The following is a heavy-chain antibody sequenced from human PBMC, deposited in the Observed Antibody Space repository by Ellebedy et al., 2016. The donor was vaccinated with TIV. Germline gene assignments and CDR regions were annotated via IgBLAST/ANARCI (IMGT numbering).Heavy chain of an antibody. CDR1: GLSFSNNW. Sequence: GESLKISCTASGLSFSNNWMNWVRQAPGKGLEWVAVIWYDGSNKYYADSVKGRFTISRDISKNTLYLQMNSLRAEDTAVYYCARDSSSGSWYYYGMDVWGQGTTVTVSS. J-gene: IGHJ6*02. V-gene: IGHV3-33*08. CDR3: ARDSSSGSWYYYGMDV. D-gene: IGHD3-22*01. CDR2: IWYDGSNK.